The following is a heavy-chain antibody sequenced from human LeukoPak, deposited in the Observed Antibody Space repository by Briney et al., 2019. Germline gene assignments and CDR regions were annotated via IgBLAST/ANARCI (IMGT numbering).Heavy chain of an antibody. J-gene: IGHJ4*02. CDR2: IIPIFGTA. V-gene: IGHV1-69*01. D-gene: IGHD3-22*01. CDR1: GGTFSSYA. CDR3: ARVRAAYYYDSSGYFDY. Sequence: GASVKVSCKASGGTFSSYAISWVRQAPGQGLEWMGGIIPIFGTANYAQKFQGRVTITADESTSTAYMELSGLRSEDTAVYYCARVRAAYYYDSSGYFDYWGQGTLVTVSS.